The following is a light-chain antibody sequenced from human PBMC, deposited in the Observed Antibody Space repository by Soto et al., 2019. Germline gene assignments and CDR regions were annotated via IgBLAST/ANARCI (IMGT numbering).Light chain of an antibody. CDR1: QSVSSSY. J-gene: IGKJ4*01. CDR2: GAS. CDR3: QHYQTFLPLT. V-gene: IGKV3-20*01. Sequence: EIVLTQSPATLSSSPGERATLSCRASQSVSSSYLAWYQQKPGQAPRLLIYGASSRATGIPDRFSGGGSWTDFTLTISRLEPEDFGVYYCQHYQTFLPLTFGGGTKVDIK.